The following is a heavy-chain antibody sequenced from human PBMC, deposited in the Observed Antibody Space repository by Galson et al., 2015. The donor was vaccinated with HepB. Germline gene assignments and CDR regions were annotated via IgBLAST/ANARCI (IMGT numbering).Heavy chain of an antibody. Sequence: ETLSLTCTVSGGSISSYYWSWVRQPPGKGLEWIGYIYYSGSTNYNPSLKSRVTISVDTSKNQFSLKLSSVTAADTAVYYCARDTGGSYYTFDPWGQGTLVTVSS. CDR1: GGSISSYY. CDR2: IYYSGST. D-gene: IGHD1-26*01. J-gene: IGHJ5*02. V-gene: IGHV4-59*01. CDR3: ARDTGGSYYTFDP.